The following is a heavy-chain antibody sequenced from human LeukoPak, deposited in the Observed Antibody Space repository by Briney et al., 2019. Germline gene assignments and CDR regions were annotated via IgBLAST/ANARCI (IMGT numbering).Heavy chain of an antibody. V-gene: IGHV5-51*01. CDR2: IYPGDSDT. Sequence: GESLQISCKASGYSFTNYWIGWVRQMPGKGLELMGIIYPGDSDTRYSPAFQGQVTISADKSISTAYLQWSSLKASDTAMYYCARHALTGEYSYGPGLWFDPWGQGTLVTVSS. CDR3: ARHALTGEYSYGPGLWFDP. CDR1: GYSFTNYW. J-gene: IGHJ5*02. D-gene: IGHD5-18*01.